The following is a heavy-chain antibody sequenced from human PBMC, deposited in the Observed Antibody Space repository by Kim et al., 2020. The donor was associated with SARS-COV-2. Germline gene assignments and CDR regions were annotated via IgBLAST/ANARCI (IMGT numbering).Heavy chain of an antibody. CDR2: IYSGGST. J-gene: IGHJ6*02. V-gene: IGHV3-53*01. Sequence: GGSLRLSCAASGFTVSSNYMSWVRQAPGKGLEWVSVIYSGGSTYYADSVKGRFTISRDNSKNTLYLQMNSLRAEDTAVYYCARDLRIAAAGTFGMDVWGQGTTVTVSS. D-gene: IGHD6-13*01. CDR1: GFTVSSNY. CDR3: ARDLRIAAAGTFGMDV.